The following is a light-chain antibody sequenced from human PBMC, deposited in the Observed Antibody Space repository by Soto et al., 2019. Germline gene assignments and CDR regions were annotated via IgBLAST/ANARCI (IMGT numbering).Light chain of an antibody. J-gene: IGKJ2*01. V-gene: IGKV3-15*01. CDR2: GAS. CDR1: QSVSSN. CDR3: QHYNNWPPYT. Sequence: EILMTQSPATLSVSPGERATLSCRASQSVSSNLAWYQQKPDQAPRLLIYGASTRATGIPARFSGSGSGTEFTLTVSSLQSEDFGVYYCQHYNNWPPYTFGQGTNLEIK.